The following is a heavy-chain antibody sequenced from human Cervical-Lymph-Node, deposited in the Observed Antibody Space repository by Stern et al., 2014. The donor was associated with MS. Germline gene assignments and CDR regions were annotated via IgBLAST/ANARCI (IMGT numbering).Heavy chain of an antibody. J-gene: IGHJ6*02. Sequence: QVQLVESEAEVKKPGASVKVSCKASGYTSTSYDINWVRQATGQGLEWMGWMNPNSGNTGYAQKFQGRVTMTMNTSLSTAYMELRSLRSEDTAVYYCARGGYSSSWTYYYYYYGMDVWGQGTTVTVSS. V-gene: IGHV1-8*01. CDR3: ARGGYSSSWTYYYYYYGMDV. CDR1: GYTSTSYD. D-gene: IGHD6-13*01. CDR2: MNPNSGNT.